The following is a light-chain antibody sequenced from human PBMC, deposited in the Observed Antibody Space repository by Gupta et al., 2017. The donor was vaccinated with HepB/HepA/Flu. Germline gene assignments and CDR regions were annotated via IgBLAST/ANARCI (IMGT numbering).Light chain of an antibody. V-gene: IGLV2-14*01. CDR1: SSYVDRYKY. J-gene: IGLJ3*02. CDR2: EVN. Sequence: QSALTQPASVYAYPGQSIPISCRCTSSYVDRYKYVSWYQHHPGKAPKLMIYEVNNRPAGITNRFSATKSGNTASLTIAVLQAEDDADYYCSLYTSSSTWVFGGGTSLTVL. CDR3: SLYTSSSTWV.